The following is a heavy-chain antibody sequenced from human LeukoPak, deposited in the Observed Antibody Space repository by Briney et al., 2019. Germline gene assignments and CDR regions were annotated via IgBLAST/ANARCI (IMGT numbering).Heavy chain of an antibody. J-gene: IGHJ4*02. CDR1: GGSISSSNW. D-gene: IGHD3-22*01. CDR2: IYHSGST. V-gene: IGHV4-4*02. CDR3: ARGDSSGYYYVDS. Sequence: SSETLSLTCAVSGGSISSSNWWSWVRQPPGKGLEWIGEIYHSGSTNYNPSLKSRVTISVDKSKNQFSLKLSSVTAADTAVYYCARGDSSGYYYVDSWGQGTLVTVSS.